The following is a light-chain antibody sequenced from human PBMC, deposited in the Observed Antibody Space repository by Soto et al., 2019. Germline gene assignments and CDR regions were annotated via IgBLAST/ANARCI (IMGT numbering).Light chain of an antibody. CDR1: SSNIGAGYE. CDR3: QSYDSSLSGYV. V-gene: IGLV1-40*01. Sequence: QLVLTQPPSVSGAPGQRVTISCTGGSSNIGAGYEVHWYQQFPGAVPKLLIYGNRYRPSGVPDRFSGSKSGTSASLAITGLQAEDEADYYCQSYDSSLSGYVFGTGTQLTVL. CDR2: GNR. J-gene: IGLJ1*01.